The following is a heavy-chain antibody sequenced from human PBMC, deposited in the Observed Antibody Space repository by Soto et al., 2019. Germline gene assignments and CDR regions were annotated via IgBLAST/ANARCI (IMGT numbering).Heavy chain of an antibody. CDR3: ARVRLERHLVDY. Sequence: QVQLVESGGGLVKPGGSLRLSCAASGFTFSDYYMSWIRQAPGKGLEWVSYISSSSSYTNYADSVKGRFTISRDNAKNSLYLQMNSLRAEDTAVYYCARVRLERHLVDYWGQGTLVTVSS. D-gene: IGHD1-1*01. V-gene: IGHV3-11*05. J-gene: IGHJ4*02. CDR2: ISSSSSYT. CDR1: GFTFSDYY.